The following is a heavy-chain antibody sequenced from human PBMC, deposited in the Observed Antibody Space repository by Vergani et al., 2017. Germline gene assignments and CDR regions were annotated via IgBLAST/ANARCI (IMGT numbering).Heavy chain of an antibody. CDR3: ARDLFYYDSSGYYSGFFGY. Sequence: EVQLVESGGGLVKPGGSLRLSCAASGFTFSSYSMNWVRQAPGKGLEWVSSISSSSSYIYYADSVKGRFTISRDNAKNSLYLQMNSLRAEDTAVYYCARDLFYYDSSGYYSGFFGYWGQGTLVTVSS. CDR1: GFTFSSYS. V-gene: IGHV3-21*01. D-gene: IGHD3-22*01. CDR2: ISSSSSYI. J-gene: IGHJ4*02.